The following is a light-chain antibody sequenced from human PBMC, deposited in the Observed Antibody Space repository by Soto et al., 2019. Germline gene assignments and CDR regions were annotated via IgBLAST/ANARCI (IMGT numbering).Light chain of an antibody. CDR1: QSVSSN. J-gene: IGKJ1*01. CDR3: EQYNNWPPWK. V-gene: IGKV3-15*01. Sequence: EIWMTQSPPTLSVSPGERATLSCRASQSVSSNLAWYQQKPGQARRLFIYGASTRATGIPPRFSGSGSWTEFNLTISSLQSDDCAVYCCEQYNNWPPWKFGKGHKVEIK. CDR2: GAS.